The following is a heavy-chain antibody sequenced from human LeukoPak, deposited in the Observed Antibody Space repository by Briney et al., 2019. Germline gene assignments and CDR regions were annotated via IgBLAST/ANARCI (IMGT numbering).Heavy chain of an antibody. CDR2: MNPNSGNT. CDR1: GYTFTSYD. CDR3: ARGPYYYDSSGYYSLFDY. V-gene: IGHV1-8*01. J-gene: IGHJ4*02. D-gene: IGHD3-22*01. Sequence: ASVRVSCKASGYTFTSYDINWVRQAPGQGREWMGWMNPNSGNTGYAQKFQGRVTMTRNTSISTAYMELSSLRSEDTAVYYCARGPYYYDSSGYYSLFDYWGQGTLVTVSS.